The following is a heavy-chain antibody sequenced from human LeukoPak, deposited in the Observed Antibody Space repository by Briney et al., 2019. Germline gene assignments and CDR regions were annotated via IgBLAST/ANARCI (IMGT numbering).Heavy chain of an antibody. J-gene: IGHJ4*02. CDR3: ARAGGFWSGYYTSGEYYFDY. D-gene: IGHD3-3*01. CDR2: INHSGST. CDR1: GGSFSGYY. V-gene: IGHV4-34*01. Sequence: PSETLSLTCAVYGGSFSGYYWSWIRQPPGKGLEWIGEINHSGSTNYNPSLKSRVTISVDTSKNQFSLKLSSVTAADTAVYYCARAGGFWSGYYTSGEYYFDYWGQGTLVTVSS.